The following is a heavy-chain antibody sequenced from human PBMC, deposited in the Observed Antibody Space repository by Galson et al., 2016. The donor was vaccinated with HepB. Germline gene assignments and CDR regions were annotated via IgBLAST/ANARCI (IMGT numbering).Heavy chain of an antibody. CDR3: ARGLRDCSGTSCYGGYWFDP. Sequence: LSLTCTVSGGSISSGDYYWSWIRQPPGKGLEWIGYFYYSGSTYYNPSLKSRFTISVDTSKNQFSLKLSSVTAADTAVYYCARGLRDCSGTSCYGGYWFDPWGQGTLVTVSS. CDR1: GGSISSGDYY. CDR2: FYYSGST. V-gene: IGHV4-30-4*01. D-gene: IGHD2-2*01. J-gene: IGHJ5*02.